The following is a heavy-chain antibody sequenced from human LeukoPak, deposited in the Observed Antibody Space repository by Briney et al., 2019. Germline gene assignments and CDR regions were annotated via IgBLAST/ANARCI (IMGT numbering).Heavy chain of an antibody. D-gene: IGHD3-22*01. CDR1: GYTFTSYG. CDR3: ASTNYYYDSSGYYYLNWFDP. V-gene: IGHV1-18*01. J-gene: IGHJ5*02. Sequence: ASVKVSCKASGYTFTSYGISWVRQAPGQGLEWMGWISAYNGNTNYAQKLQGRVTMTTDTSTSTAYMELRSLRSDDTAVYYCASTNYYYDSSGYYYLNWFDPWGQGTLVTVSS. CDR2: ISAYNGNT.